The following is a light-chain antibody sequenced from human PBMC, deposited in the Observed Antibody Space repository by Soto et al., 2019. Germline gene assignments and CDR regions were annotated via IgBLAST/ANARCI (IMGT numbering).Light chain of an antibody. V-gene: IGLV2-14*01. Sequence: QSVLTQPASVSGSPGQSITISCTGTSSDVSGYNYVSWYQQHPGKAPKLMIYEVSNRPSGVSNRFSGSKSGNTASLTISGLQAEDEADYYCSSYTPSSGTRVFGTGTKVTVL. CDR2: EVS. CDR3: SSYTPSSGTRV. J-gene: IGLJ1*01. CDR1: SSDVSGYNY.